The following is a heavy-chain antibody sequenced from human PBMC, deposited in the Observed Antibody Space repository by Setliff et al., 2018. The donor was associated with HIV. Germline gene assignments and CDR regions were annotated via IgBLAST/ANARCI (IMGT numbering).Heavy chain of an antibody. V-gene: IGHV3-11*01. Sequence: GGSLRLSCVASEFTFSDYYMSWIRQAPGKGLEWVSYISSSGSTIYYADSVKGRFTISRDNAKNSLYLQMNSLRAEDTAVYYCASSWGNSSGWTIDYWGQGTLVTVSS. CDR2: ISSSGSTI. CDR1: EFTFSDYY. D-gene: IGHD6-19*01. J-gene: IGHJ4*02. CDR3: ASSWGNSSGWTIDY.